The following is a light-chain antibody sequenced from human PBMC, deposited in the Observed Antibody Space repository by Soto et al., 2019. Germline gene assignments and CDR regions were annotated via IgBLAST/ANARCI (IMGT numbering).Light chain of an antibody. CDR1: RSNLGAGYD. Sequence: QSVLTQPPSVSGAPGQRVTISCTGSRSNLGAGYDVHWYQHLPGTAPKLLIYQNLQRPSGVPDRFSGSKSGTSASLAISGLRSEDEADYYCAAWDDSLSGRVFGGGTKLTVL. CDR2: QNL. V-gene: IGLV1-47*01. J-gene: IGLJ2*01. CDR3: AAWDDSLSGRV.